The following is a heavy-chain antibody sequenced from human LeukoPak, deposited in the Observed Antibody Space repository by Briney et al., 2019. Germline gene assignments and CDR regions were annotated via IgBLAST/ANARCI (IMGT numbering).Heavy chain of an antibody. CDR2: ISAYNGNT. CDR1: GYAFTSYG. Sequence: GASVKVSCKASGYAFTSYGISWVRQAPGQGLEWMGWISAYNGNTNYAQKLQGRVTMTTDTSTSTAYMELRSLRSDDTAVYYCARDVPGYYYYYMDVWGKGTTVTVSS. CDR3: ARDVPGYYYYYMDV. D-gene: IGHD3-10*02. J-gene: IGHJ6*03. V-gene: IGHV1-18*01.